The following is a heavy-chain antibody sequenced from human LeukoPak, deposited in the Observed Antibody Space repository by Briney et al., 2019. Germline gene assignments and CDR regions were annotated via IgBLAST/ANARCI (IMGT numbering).Heavy chain of an antibody. CDR2: IWYDGSNK. V-gene: IGHV3-33*01. Sequence: PGGSLRLSCAASGFTFRSYGMHWVRQAPGKGLEWVAVIWYDGSNKYYVDSVKGRFTISRDNSKNTLYLQMNSLKVEDTAVYYCASGETTWGQGTLVTVSS. J-gene: IGHJ5*02. D-gene: IGHD3-10*01. CDR3: ASGETT. CDR1: GFTFRSYG.